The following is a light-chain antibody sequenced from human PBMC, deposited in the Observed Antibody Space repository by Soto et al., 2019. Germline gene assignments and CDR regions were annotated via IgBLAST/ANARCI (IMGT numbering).Light chain of an antibody. CDR2: AAS. CDR1: QGIGNT. Sequence: EIVITQSPATLSVSPGEGATLSCRASQGIGNTLAWYQQKPGQTPRLLIYAASIRATGVPARFSGSGSGTDFTLTISSLQPDDFATYYCQHYNSYSEAFGQGTKVDIK. J-gene: IGKJ1*01. CDR3: QHYNSYSEA. V-gene: IGKV3-15*01.